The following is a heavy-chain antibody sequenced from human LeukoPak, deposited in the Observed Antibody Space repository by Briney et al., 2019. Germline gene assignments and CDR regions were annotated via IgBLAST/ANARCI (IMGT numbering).Heavy chain of an antibody. CDR2: IKSDGSTT. Sequence: PGGSLRLSCAASGFTFSSYWMHWVRHAPGKGLVWVSRIKSDGSTTTYADSVKGRFTISRDSAKNTLYLQMNSLRAEDTAVYYCARVVDTHFDYWGQGTLVTVSS. D-gene: IGHD5-18*01. CDR1: GFTFSSYW. J-gene: IGHJ4*02. V-gene: IGHV3-74*01. CDR3: ARVVDTHFDY.